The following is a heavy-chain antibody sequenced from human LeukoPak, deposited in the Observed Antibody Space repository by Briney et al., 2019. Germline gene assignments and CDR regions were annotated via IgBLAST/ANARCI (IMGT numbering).Heavy chain of an antibody. CDR1: GFTFTDYW. CDR2: IRQDGSEK. Sequence: GGSLRLSCVVSGFTFTDYWMNWVRQAPGKGLEWVASIRQDGSEKTYVDSVKGRFTISRDNTKNSLSLQVNSLRVEDTAVYYCARDGTAAGLYFDLWGQGTLVTVSS. V-gene: IGHV3-7*01. D-gene: IGHD6-13*01. CDR3: ARDGTAAGLYFDL. J-gene: IGHJ4*01.